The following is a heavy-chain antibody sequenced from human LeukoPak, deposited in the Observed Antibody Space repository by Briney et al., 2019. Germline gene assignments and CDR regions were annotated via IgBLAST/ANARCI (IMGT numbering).Heavy chain of an antibody. CDR1: GFTFSSYG. CDR2: IWYDGSNK. V-gene: IGHV3-33*01. J-gene: IGHJ6*02. CDR3: ARDLVVPAAMGEYYYYYYGMDV. Sequence: GGSLRLSCAASGFTFSSYGMHWVRQAPGKGLEWVAVIWYDGSNKYYADSVKGRFTISRHNSKNTLYLQMNSLRAEDTAVYYCARDLVVPAAMGEYYYYYYGMDVWGQGTTVTVSS. D-gene: IGHD2-2*01.